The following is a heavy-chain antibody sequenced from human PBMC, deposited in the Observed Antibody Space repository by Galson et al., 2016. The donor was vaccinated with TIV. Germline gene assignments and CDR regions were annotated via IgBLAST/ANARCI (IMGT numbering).Heavy chain of an antibody. CDR3: ARLIVVIPAAKLSNWFDP. Sequence: LSLTCTVSGGSISSSHYYWGWIRQSPGRGLEWIGNIYYSGNTYYNPSLKSRVTIFIDTSKNQLSLKLSSVTATDTAVYYCARLIVVIPAAKLSNWFDPWGQGTLVTVSS. CDR2: IYYSGNT. V-gene: IGHV4-39*01. CDR1: GGSISSSHYY. D-gene: IGHD2-2*01. J-gene: IGHJ5*02.